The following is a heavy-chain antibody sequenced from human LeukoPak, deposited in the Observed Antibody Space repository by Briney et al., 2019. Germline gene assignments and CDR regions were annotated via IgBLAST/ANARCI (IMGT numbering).Heavy chain of an antibody. J-gene: IGHJ4*02. CDR3: ARDGGYYDSSGYDY. V-gene: IGHV1-69*04. D-gene: IGHD3-22*01. CDR1: GGTFSSYA. CDR2: IIPILGIA. Sequence: SVKVSCMASGGTFSSYAISWVRQAPGQGLEWMGRIIPILGIANYAQKFQGRVTITADKSTSTAYMELSSLRSEDTAVYYCARDGGYYDSSGYDYWGQGTLVTVSS.